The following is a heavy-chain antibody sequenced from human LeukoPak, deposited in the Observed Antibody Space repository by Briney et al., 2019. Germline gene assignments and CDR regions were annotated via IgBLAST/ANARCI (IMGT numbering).Heavy chain of an antibody. V-gene: IGHV3-74*01. CDR3: ARGGSGHSGWYFDV. J-gene: IGHJ2*01. D-gene: IGHD1-26*01. Sequence: PGGSLRLSCAPFGFTFRSYWVHWVRQVPGKGLVWVSRISGDGSGTTYADSVKGRFTISRDNARNKLYLQMNSLRDEDTAVYYCARGGSGHSGWYFDVWGRGTLVTVS. CDR1: GFTFRSYW. CDR2: ISGDGSGT.